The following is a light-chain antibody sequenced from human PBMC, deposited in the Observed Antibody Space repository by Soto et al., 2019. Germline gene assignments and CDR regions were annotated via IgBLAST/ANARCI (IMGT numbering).Light chain of an antibody. J-gene: IGLJ2*01. CDR2: EGN. Sequence: QSVLTQPASVSGSPGQSVTISCTGTSSHVGTYNLVTWYQQHPGKAPKLIVYEGNKRPSGVSNRFSASKSGNTASLTISGLQAEDEADYYCCSYAPSRTLLFGGGTKLTVL. V-gene: IGLV2-23*01. CDR1: SSHVGTYNL. CDR3: CSYAPSRTLL.